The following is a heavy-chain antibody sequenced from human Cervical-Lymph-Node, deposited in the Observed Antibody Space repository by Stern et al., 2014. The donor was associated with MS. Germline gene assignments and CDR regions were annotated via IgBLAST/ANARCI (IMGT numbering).Heavy chain of an antibody. CDR1: GFTFDDYA. CDR3: AKDRVAGRRGALEH. D-gene: IGHD6-19*01. Sequence: EVQLVESGGGLVQPGRSLTLSCAASGFTFDDYAMHWVRQATGKGLEWVSSIIYNGDHIGYAESVQGRFPISRDNAKNSLYLQMDSLRPEDTALYYCAKDRVAGRRGALEHWGQGTLVTVSS. J-gene: IGHJ1*01. CDR2: IIYNGDHI. V-gene: IGHV3-9*01.